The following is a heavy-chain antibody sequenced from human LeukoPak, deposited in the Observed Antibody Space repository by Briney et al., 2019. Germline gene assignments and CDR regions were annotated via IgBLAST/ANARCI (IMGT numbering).Heavy chain of an antibody. CDR1: GFTFSTVW. Sequence: GGSLRLSCAVSGFTFSTVWMSWVRQAPGKGLECAANIKPDGSEKYYVDSVKGRFTISRDNAKNSLYLQMDSLRAEDTAVYYCATYLNLGNWGQGTLVTVSS. CDR3: ATYLNLGN. D-gene: IGHD1-14*01. CDR2: IKPDGSEK. J-gene: IGHJ4*02. V-gene: IGHV3-7*01.